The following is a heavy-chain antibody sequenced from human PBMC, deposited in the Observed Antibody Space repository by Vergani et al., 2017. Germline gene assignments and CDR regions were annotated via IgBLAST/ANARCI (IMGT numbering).Heavy chain of an antibody. V-gene: IGHV3-23*01. CDR1: GFTFSSYA. Sequence: EVQLLESGGGLVQPGGSLRLSCAASGFTFSSYAMSWVRQAPGKGLEWVSAISGSGGSTYYADSVKGRFTISRDNSKKTLYLQMNSLRAEDTAVYYCAKDPFPSSAHYYYYGMDVWGQGTTVTVSS. J-gene: IGHJ6*02. CDR2: ISGSGGST. D-gene: IGHD6-25*01. CDR3: AKDPFPSSAHYYYYGMDV.